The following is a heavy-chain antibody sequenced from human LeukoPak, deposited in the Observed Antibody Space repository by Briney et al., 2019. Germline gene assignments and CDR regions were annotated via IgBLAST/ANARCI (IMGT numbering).Heavy chain of an antibody. J-gene: IGHJ4*02. D-gene: IGHD4-11*01. CDR1: GFTLSNYE. V-gene: IGHV3-48*03. Sequence: GGSLRLSCAASGFTLSNYEMNWVRQAPGKGLEWVSYISISGSTKYYADSVKGRFTISRDDATNSVYLQMNSLRAEDTAVYYCARDLGVTTPPWAYWGQGTLVTVSS. CDR3: ARDLGVTTPPWAY. CDR2: ISISGSTK.